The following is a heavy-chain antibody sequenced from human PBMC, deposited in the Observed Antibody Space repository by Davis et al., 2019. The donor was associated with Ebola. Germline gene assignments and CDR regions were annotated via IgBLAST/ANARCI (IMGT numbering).Heavy chain of an antibody. CDR1: GFTFSSYG. CDR2: IRYDGSNK. CDR3: ARVNAVTGYSRFDP. V-gene: IGHV3-30*02. D-gene: IGHD3-9*01. J-gene: IGHJ5*02. Sequence: PGGSLRLSCAASGFTFSSYGMHWVRQAPGKGLEWVAFIRYDGSNKYYADSVKGRFTISRDNSKNTLYLQMNSLRAEDTALYHCARVNAVTGYSRFDPWGQGTLVTVSS.